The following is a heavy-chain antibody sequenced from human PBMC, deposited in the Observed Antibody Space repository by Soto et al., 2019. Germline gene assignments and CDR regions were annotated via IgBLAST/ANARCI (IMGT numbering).Heavy chain of an antibody. CDR1: GFSLKTRAVG. Sequence: QITLKESGPTLVKPTQTLTLTCTFSGFSLKTRAVGVGWIRQPPGKALEWLALINWNDDKRYSPSLKDRLTRTKATSKNHEVLTMTNIDPVDTATYYCAHRHDLGGFDIWGQGTTVTVSS. J-gene: IGHJ3*02. CDR2: INWNDDK. CDR3: AHRHDLGGFDI. V-gene: IGHV2-5*01. D-gene: IGHD2-15*01.